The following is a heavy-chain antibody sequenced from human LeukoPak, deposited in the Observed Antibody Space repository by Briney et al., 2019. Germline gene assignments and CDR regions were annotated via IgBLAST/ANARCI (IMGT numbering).Heavy chain of an antibody. V-gene: IGHV3-11*01. J-gene: IGHJ4*02. CDR2: ISSSGSTI. CDR3: AFIPVGGLVISNSDY. Sequence: GGSLRLSCAASGFTFSDYYMSWIRQAPGKGLEWVSYISSSGSTIYYADSVKGRFTISRDNAKNSLYLQMNSLRAEDTAVYYCAFIPVGGLVISNSDYWGQGTRVTVSS. CDR1: GFTFSDYY. D-gene: IGHD3/OR15-3a*01.